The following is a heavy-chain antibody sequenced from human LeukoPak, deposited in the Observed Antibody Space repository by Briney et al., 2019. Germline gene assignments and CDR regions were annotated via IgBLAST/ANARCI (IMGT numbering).Heavy chain of an antibody. CDR1: GFTFSGSA. CDR3: TRHGYDSSDYYATLDY. J-gene: IGHJ4*02. V-gene: IGHV3-73*01. CDR2: IRSKANSYAT. Sequence: SGGSLRLSCAASGFTFSGSAMHWVRQASGKGLEWVGRIRSKANSYATAYAASVKGRFTISRDDSKNTAYMQMNSLKTEDTAVYYCTRHGYDSSDYYATLDYWGQGTLVTVSS. D-gene: IGHD3-22*01.